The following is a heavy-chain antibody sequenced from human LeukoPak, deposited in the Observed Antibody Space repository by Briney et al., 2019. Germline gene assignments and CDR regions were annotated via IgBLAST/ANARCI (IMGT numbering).Heavy chain of an antibody. CDR1: YY. D-gene: IGHD6-19*01. Sequence: YYWSWIRQPPGXGLEWIGEINHSGSTNYNPSLKSRVTISVDTSKNQFSLKLSSVTAADTAVYYCARGLTAVAGTSGYFDYWGQGTLVTVSS. CDR2: INHSGST. CDR3: ARGLTAVAGTSGYFDY. V-gene: IGHV4-34*01. J-gene: IGHJ4*02.